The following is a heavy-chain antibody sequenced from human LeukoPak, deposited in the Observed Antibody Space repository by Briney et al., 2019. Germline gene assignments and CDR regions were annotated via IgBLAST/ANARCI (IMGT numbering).Heavy chain of an antibody. J-gene: IGHJ4*02. CDR2: INPANGDT. CDR1: GYTFVKYA. CDR3: ATVIAAAGSLALDY. D-gene: IGHD6-13*01. Sequence: ASVKVSCKTSGYTFVKYAMHWVRQAPGQGLEWLGWINPANGDTKYSRQFGGRVTITRDTSASTTYMELSSLTSEDTAVYYCATVIAAAGSLALDYWGQGTLVTVSS. V-gene: IGHV1-3*01.